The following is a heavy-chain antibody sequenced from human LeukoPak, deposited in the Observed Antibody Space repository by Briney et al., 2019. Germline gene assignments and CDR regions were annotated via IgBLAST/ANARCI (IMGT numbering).Heavy chain of an antibody. Sequence: ASVKVSCKASGGTFSSYAISWVRQAPGKGLEWVSFISGGGGSTYYADSVKGRFTMSRDTSKNTLYLEMKSLRDDDTAAYYCAKGRGTTSIYEYWGQGTQVTVSS. V-gene: IGHV3-23*01. CDR2: ISGGGGST. D-gene: IGHD2-2*01. CDR3: AKGRGTTSIYEY. CDR1: GGTFSSYA. J-gene: IGHJ4*02.